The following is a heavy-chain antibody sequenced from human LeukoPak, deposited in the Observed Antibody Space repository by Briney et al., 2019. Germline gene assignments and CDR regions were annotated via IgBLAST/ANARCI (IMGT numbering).Heavy chain of an antibody. CDR3: ARDRQSYGDYLNYYYGMDV. CDR1: GFTFSSYW. CDR2: INSDGSST. D-gene: IGHD4-17*01. J-gene: IGHJ6*02. Sequence: PGGSLRLSCAASGFTFSSYWMHWVRQAPGKGLVWVSRINSDGSSTSYADSVKGRFTISRDNAKNTLYLQMNSLRAEDTAVYYCARDRQSYGDYLNYYYGMDVWGQGTTVTVSS. V-gene: IGHV3-74*01.